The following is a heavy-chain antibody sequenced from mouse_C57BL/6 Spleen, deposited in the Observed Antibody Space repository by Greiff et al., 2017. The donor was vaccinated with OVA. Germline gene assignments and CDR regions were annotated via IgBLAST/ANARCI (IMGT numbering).Heavy chain of an antibody. CDR3: ARDGTYYAMDY. D-gene: IGHD2-1*01. J-gene: IGHJ4*01. Sequence: EVQLQQSVAELVRPGASVKLSCTASGFTITNNYMHWVKQRPEQGLEWIGRIDPANGNTKYAPKFQGKATITADTSSNTAYLQLSSLTSEDTAIYYCARDGTYYAMDYWGQGTSVTVSS. CDR1: GFTITNNY. CDR2: IDPANGNT. V-gene: IGHV14-3*01.